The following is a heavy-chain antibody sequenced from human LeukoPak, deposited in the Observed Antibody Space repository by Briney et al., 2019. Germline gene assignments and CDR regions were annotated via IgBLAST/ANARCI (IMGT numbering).Heavy chain of an antibody. D-gene: IGHD3-22*01. CDR3: AKDPYDSLEYFDY. CDR1: GFTFSSYA. Sequence: PGGSLRLSCAAYGFTFSSYAMNWVRQAPGKGLEWVSAISGNGGSTYYADSVKGRFTISRDNSKNTLYLQMNSLRAEDTAVYYCAKDPYDSLEYFDYWGQGTLVAVSS. CDR2: ISGNGGST. J-gene: IGHJ4*02. V-gene: IGHV3-23*01.